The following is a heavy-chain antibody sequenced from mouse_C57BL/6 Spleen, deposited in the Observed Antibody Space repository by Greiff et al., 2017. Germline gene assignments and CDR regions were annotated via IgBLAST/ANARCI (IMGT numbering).Heavy chain of an antibody. V-gene: IGHV1-5*01. D-gene: IGHD1-1*01. CDR2: IYPGNSDT. Sequence: VQLQQSGTVLARPGASVKMSCKTSGYTFTSYWMHWVKQRPGQGLEWIGAIYPGNSDTSYNQKFKGKAKLTAVTSASTAYMELSILTNEDSAVYYCTRVYYYGSSDWYFDVWGTGTTVTVSS. J-gene: IGHJ1*03. CDR3: TRVYYYGSSDWYFDV. CDR1: GYTFTSYW.